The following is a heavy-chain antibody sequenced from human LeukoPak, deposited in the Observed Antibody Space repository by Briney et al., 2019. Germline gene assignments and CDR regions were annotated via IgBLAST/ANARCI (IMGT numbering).Heavy chain of an antibody. D-gene: IGHD4-17*01. J-gene: IGHJ4*02. CDR2: ISTSGDST. V-gene: IGHV3-23*01. Sequence: GGSLRLSCAASGFTFSNYAMNWVRKAPGKGLEWVSKISTSGDSTYYADSVKGRFITSRDNSKDTLYLQMNSLRAEDTAVYYCARSYGDYKYYFDYWGQGTLVTVSS. CDR3: ARSYGDYKYYFDY. CDR1: GFTFSNYA.